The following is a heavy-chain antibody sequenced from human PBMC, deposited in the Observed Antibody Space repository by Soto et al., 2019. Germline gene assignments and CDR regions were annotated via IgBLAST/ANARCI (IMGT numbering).Heavy chain of an antibody. CDR3: ARHPYYYYYMDV. V-gene: IGHV4-59*08. Sequence: SETLSLTCTVSGGSISSYYWSWIRQPPGKGLEWIGYIYYSGSTNYNPSLKSRVTISVDTSKNQSSLKLSSVTAADTAVYYCARHPYYYYYMDVWGKGTTVTVSS. CDR2: IYYSGST. CDR1: GGSISSYY. J-gene: IGHJ6*03.